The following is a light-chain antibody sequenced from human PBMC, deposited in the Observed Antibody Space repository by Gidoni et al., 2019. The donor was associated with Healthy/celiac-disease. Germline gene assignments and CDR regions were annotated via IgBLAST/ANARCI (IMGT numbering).Light chain of an antibody. V-gene: IGKV1D-8*01. Sequence: VIWMTKSPSLLSASTGDRVTISCRMSQGIRSYLAWYQQKPGKAPELLIYAASTLPSGVPSRFSGSGSGTDFTLTISCLQSEDFATYYCQQYYSFPPTFGQGTKVEIK. CDR2: AAS. CDR3: QQYYSFPPT. J-gene: IGKJ1*01. CDR1: QGIRSY.